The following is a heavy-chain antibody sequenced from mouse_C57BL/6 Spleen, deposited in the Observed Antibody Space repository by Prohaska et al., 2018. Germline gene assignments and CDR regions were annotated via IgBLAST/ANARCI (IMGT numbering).Heavy chain of an antibody. D-gene: IGHD2-3*01. CDR2: INYDGSSN. CDR3: ARGGYDGYYDYYAMDY. J-gene: IGHJ4*01. V-gene: IGHV5-16*01. Sequence: EVKLVESEGGLVQPGSSMKLSCTASAFTFSDYYMAWVRQVPEKGQEWVANINYDGSSNYYLDALKSRVIISRDNAKNILYLQMSSLKSEDTATYYCARGGYDGYYDYYAMDYWGQGTSVTVSS. CDR1: AFTFSDYY.